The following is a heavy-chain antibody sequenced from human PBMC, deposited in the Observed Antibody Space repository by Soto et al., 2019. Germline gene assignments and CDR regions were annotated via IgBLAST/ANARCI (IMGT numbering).Heavy chain of an antibody. Sequence: PSETLSLTCTVSGGSISSSSYYWGWIRQPPGKGLEWIGSIYYSGSTYYNPPPKSRVTISVDRSKNQFSLKLSSVTAADTAVYYCARFDYYDSSGYLDFGPKWGQGTLVTVSS. D-gene: IGHD3-22*01. V-gene: IGHV4-39*07. CDR2: IYYSGST. J-gene: IGHJ1*01. CDR3: ARFDYYDSSGYLDFGPK. CDR1: GGSISSSSYY.